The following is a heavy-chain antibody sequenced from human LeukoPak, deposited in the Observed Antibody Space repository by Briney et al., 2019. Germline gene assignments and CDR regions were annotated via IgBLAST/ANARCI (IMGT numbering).Heavy chain of an antibody. Sequence: SETLSLTCTVSGGSISSGSYYWSWFRQPAGKGLEWIGRIYTSGSTNYNPSLKSRVTISVDTSKNHFSLKLSSVTAADTAVYYCARTSGYSYGYGGFDYWGQGTLVTVSS. V-gene: IGHV4-61*02. CDR3: ARTSGYSYGYGGFDY. D-gene: IGHD5-18*01. J-gene: IGHJ4*02. CDR1: GGSISSGSYY. CDR2: IYTSGST.